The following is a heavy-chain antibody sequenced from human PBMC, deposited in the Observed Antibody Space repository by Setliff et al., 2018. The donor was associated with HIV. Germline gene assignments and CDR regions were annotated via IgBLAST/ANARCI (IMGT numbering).Heavy chain of an antibody. Sequence: ASVTVSCKTSGYTFISYGINWVRQAPGQGLAWMGIINPGGGNTRYAQRFQGRVSMTRDTSRSTVYMELSSLRSEDTAVYYCARCYYDSSGPTDAFDIWGQGTVVTVSS. V-gene: IGHV1-46*01. CDR2: INPGGGNT. CDR3: ARCYYDSSGPTDAFDI. D-gene: IGHD3-22*01. CDR1: GYTFISYG. J-gene: IGHJ3*02.